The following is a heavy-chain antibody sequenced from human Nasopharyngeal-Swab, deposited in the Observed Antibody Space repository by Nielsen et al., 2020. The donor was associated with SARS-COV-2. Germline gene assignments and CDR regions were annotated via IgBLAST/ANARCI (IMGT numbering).Heavy chain of an antibody. J-gene: IGHJ4*02. Sequence: SETLSLTCSVSGYSINSGYYWGCIRQPPGKGLEWIGSIHHSGSTYYNPSLKSRVTISVDTSKNKFSLRLTSVTAADTAVYYCARNIGHSPAPFEYWGQGTRVTVSS. V-gene: IGHV4-38-2*01. CDR3: ARNIGHSPAPFEY. CDR2: IHHSGST. D-gene: IGHD2/OR15-2a*01. CDR1: GYSINSGYY.